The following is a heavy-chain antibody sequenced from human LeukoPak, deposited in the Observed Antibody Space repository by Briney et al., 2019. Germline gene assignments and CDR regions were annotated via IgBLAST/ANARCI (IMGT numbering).Heavy chain of an antibody. CDR3: AFHYGSGRYYFDY. V-gene: IGHV5-51*01. CDR2: IYPGGSDT. J-gene: IGHJ4*02. CDR1: GYSFTSYW. D-gene: IGHD3-10*01. Sequence: GESLKISCKGSGYSFTSYWIGWVRRMPGKGLEWMGIIYPGGSDTRYSPSFQGQVTISADKSISTAYLQWSSLKASDTAMYYCAFHYGSGRYYFDYWGQGTLVTVSS.